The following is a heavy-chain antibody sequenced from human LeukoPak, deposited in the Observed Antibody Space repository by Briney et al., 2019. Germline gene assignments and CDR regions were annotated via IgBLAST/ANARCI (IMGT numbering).Heavy chain of an antibody. V-gene: IGHV3-74*01. CDR1: GFTFSNYW. CDR3: ARVGNIDY. D-gene: IGHD1/OR15-1a*01. CDR2: LNGDGTNI. Sequence: GGSLRLSCVVSGFTFSNYWMQWVRQVPGKGLVWVSRLNGDGTNIIYADSVKGRFTISRDNAKNSLYLQMNSLRAEDTAVYYCARVGNIDYWGQGTLVTVSS. J-gene: IGHJ4*02.